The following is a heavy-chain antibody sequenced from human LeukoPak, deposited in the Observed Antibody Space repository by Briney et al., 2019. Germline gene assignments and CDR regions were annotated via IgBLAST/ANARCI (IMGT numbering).Heavy chain of an antibody. V-gene: IGHV3-21*01. D-gene: IGHD3-16*01. CDR3: GRAFPPLRTSSAGDL. J-gene: IGHJ1*01. Sequence: PGGSPRLSCSASGFSFSDYDMNWVRQAPGKGLEWVSAISGRSSHVYYGESVKGRFTISRDNAKNSLYLQLDSLGVEDTAVYYCGRAFPPLRTSSAGDLWGQGTLVTVSS. CDR1: GFSFSDYD. CDR2: ISGRSSHV.